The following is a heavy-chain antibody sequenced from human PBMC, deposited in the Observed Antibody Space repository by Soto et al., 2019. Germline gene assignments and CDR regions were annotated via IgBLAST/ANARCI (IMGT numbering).Heavy chain of an antibody. CDR2: IYSGGST. V-gene: IGHV3-53*02. CDR3: ARDSSSYYFDY. D-gene: IGHD6-6*01. CDR1: GFTVSSNY. J-gene: IGHJ4*02. Sequence: EVQLVETGGGLIQPGGSLRLSCAASGFTVSSNYMSWVRQAPGKGLEWVSVIYSGGSTYYADSVKGRFTISRDNSKNTLYLQMNSLRAEDTAVYYCARDSSSYYFDYWGQGTLVTVSS.